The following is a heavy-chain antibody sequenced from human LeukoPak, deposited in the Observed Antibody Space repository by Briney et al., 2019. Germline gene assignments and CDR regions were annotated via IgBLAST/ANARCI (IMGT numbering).Heavy chain of an antibody. D-gene: IGHD3-10*01. J-gene: IGHJ6*03. V-gene: IGHV4-39*01. CDR2: IYYSGST. Sequence: SETLSLTCTVSGGSISSSSYYWGWIRQPPGKGLEWIGSIYYSGSTYHSPSLKSRVTISVDTSKNQFSLRLSSVTAADTAVYYCARGRSSMVRGYYYYYMDVWGKGTTVTISS. CDR3: ARGRSSMVRGYYYYYMDV. CDR1: GGSISSSSYY.